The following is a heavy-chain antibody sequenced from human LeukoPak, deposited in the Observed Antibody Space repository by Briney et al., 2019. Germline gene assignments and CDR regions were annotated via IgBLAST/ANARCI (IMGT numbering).Heavy chain of an antibody. J-gene: IGHJ4*02. Sequence: GESLRLSCAASGFTFSSYAMSWVRQAPGKGLEWVSYISSSSSTIYYADSVKGRFTISRDNAKNSLYLQMNSLRAEDTAVYYCARGFIMGVVTEIDYWGQGTLVTVSS. CDR2: ISSSSSTI. V-gene: IGHV3-48*04. D-gene: IGHD3-3*01. CDR3: ARGFIMGVVTEIDY. CDR1: GFTFSSYA.